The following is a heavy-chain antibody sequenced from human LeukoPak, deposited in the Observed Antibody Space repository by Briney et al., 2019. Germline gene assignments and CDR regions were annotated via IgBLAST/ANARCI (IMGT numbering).Heavy chain of an antibody. V-gene: IGHV4-30-4*08. CDR3: ASKGPGYRGWFDP. Sequence: SETLSLTCTVSGGSISSGDYYWSWIRQPPGKGLEWIGYIYYSGSTYYKPSLKSRVTISVDPSKNQFSLKLSSVTAADTAVYSCASKGPGYRGWFDPWGQGTLITVSS. CDR2: IYYSGST. J-gene: IGHJ5*02. D-gene: IGHD3-9*01. CDR1: GGSISSGDYY.